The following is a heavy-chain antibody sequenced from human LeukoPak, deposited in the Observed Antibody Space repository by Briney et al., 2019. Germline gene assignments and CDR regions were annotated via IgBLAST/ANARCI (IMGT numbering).Heavy chain of an antibody. J-gene: IGHJ4*02. CDR3: ARASRPTVTIDPYYFDY. V-gene: IGHV3-7*05. CDR2: INQDGSQK. CDR1: GFPFSTHW. Sequence: GGSLRLSCAASGFPFSTHWMSWVRQAPGKGLEWVANINQDGSQKSCVDSVKGRFSISRDNAKNSLYLQMHSLRAEDTAVYYCARASRPTVTIDPYYFDYWGQGTLVTVSS. D-gene: IGHD4-17*01.